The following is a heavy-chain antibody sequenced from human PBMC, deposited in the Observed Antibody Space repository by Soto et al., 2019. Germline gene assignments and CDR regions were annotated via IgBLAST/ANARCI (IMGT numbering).Heavy chain of an antibody. D-gene: IGHD6-13*01. J-gene: IGHJ4*01. V-gene: IGHV4-4*02. CDR2: IFHDGRT. CDR3: AREGQELRD. CDR1: GASISSTNW. Sequence: QVQLQESGPGMVKPSGTLSLTCAVSGASISSTNWWSWVRQFPGKGLEWNGEIFHDGRTNYNPSLKSRVTISVDKSKNHFSLELSSVTAADPAIYYCAREGQELRDWGHGTLVTVSS.